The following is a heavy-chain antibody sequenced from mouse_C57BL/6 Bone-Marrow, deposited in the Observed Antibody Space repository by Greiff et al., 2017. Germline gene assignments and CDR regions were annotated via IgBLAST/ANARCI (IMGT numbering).Heavy chain of an antibody. CDR2: IDPSDSYT. D-gene: IGHD2-1*01. Sequence: QVQLQQSGAELVMPGASVKLSCKASGYTFTSYWMHWVKQRPGQGLEWIGEIDPSDSYTNYNQKFKGKSTLTVDKSSSTAYMQLSSLTSEDSAVYYCAKAIYYGNYDAMDYWGQGTSVTVSS. J-gene: IGHJ4*01. CDR3: AKAIYYGNYDAMDY. CDR1: GYTFTSYW. V-gene: IGHV1-69*01.